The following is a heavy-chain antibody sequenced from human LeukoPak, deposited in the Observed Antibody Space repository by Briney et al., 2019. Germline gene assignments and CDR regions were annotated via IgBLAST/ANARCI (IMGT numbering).Heavy chain of an antibody. CDR3: AREGPETYYFDF. CDR2: IRPSGST. Sequence: ASVKVSCTASGYAFTSYYIHWVRQAPGRGLEYMGIIRPSGSTAYAQKFLGRITMTRDTSTSAVHMVLSSLRSEDTAVYYCAREGPETYYFDFWGQGTLVTVSS. D-gene: IGHD5-24*01. V-gene: IGHV1-46*01. CDR1: GYAFTSYY. J-gene: IGHJ4*02.